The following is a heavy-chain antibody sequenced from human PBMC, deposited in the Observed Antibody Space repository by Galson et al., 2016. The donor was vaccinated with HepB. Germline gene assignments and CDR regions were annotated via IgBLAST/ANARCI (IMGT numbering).Heavy chain of an antibody. CDR3: TRGGLQYYFDC. CDR1: GFTFSTYD. D-gene: IGHD4-11*01. CDR2: IGPTGSNK. V-gene: IGHV3-21*06. Sequence: SLRLSCAASGFTFSTYDMNWVRQAPGKGLEWVSSIGPTGSNKHSADSVKGRIAISRDNAKNSMYLQLNSLRDEDTAVYYCTRGGLQYYFDCRGQGALVTVSS. J-gene: IGHJ4*02.